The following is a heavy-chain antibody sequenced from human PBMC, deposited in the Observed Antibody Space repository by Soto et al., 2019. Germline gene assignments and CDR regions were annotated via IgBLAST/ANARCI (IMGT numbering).Heavy chain of an antibody. V-gene: IGHV4-61*01. D-gene: IGHD3-22*01. J-gene: IGHJ4*02. CDR2: IYYSGST. CDR3: ARVRDYYDSSGPFDY. CDR1: GGSVSSGSYY. Sequence: SETLSLTGTVSGGSVSSGSYYWSWIRQPPGKGLEWIGYIYYSGSTNYNPSLKSRVTISVDTSKNQFSLKLSSVTAADTAVYYCARVRDYYDSSGPFDYWGQGTLVTVSS.